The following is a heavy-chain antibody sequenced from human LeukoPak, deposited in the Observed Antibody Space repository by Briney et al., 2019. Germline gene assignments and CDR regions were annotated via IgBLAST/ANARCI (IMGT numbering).Heavy chain of an antibody. J-gene: IGHJ4*02. CDR3: ARDGSGSPSDY. CDR2: IIPILGIA. D-gene: IGHD3-10*01. V-gene: IGHV1-69*04. CDR1: GGTFSSYA. Sequence: SVKVSCKASGGTFSSYAISWVRQAPGQGLEWMGRIIPILGIANYAQKFQGRVTITADKSTSTAYMELSSLRSEDTAVYYCARDGSGSPSDYWGQGTLVTVSS.